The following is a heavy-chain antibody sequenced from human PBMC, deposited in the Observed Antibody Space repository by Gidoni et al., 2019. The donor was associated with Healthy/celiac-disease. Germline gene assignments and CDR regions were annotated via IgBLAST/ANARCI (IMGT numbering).Heavy chain of an antibody. CDR3: ARSRSQHLHAFDI. CDR2: IYYSGST. V-gene: IGHV4-39*07. J-gene: IGHJ3*02. D-gene: IGHD6-13*01. CDR1: GGSIRSSSYY. Sequence: QLQLQESGPGLVKTSETLSLTCTVSGGSIRSSSYYWGWIRQPPGKGLEWIGSIYYSGSTYYNLSLTSRVTISVDTSKTQFSLKLSSVTAADTAVYYCARSRSQHLHAFDIWGQGTMVTVSS.